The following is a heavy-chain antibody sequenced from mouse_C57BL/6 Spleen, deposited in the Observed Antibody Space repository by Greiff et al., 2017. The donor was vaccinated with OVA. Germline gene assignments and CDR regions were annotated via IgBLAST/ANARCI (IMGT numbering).Heavy chain of an antibody. Sequence: EVMLVESGGGLVQPGGSLKLSCAASGFTFSDYYMYWVRQTPEKRLEWVAYISNGGGSTYYPDTVKGRFTISRDNAKNTLYLQMSRLKSEDTAMYYCARGAYYSDLRGLFAYWGQGTLVTVSA. V-gene: IGHV5-12*01. CDR2: ISNGGGST. J-gene: IGHJ3*01. D-gene: IGHD2-12*01. CDR3: ARGAYYSDLRGLFAY. CDR1: GFTFSDYY.